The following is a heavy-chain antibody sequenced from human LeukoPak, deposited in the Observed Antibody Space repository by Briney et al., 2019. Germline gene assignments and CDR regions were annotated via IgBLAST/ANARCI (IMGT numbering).Heavy chain of an antibody. V-gene: IGHV3-23*01. CDR1: GFTFSSYA. CDR3: AKDPYYDFWSGYYSGPSSDY. J-gene: IGHJ4*02. Sequence: PGGSLRLSCAASGFTFSSYAMSWVRQAPGKGLEWVSAISGSGGSTYYADSVKGRFTISRDNSKNTLYLQMNSLRAEDTAVYYCAKDPYYDFWSGYYSGPSSDYWGQGTLVTVSS. D-gene: IGHD3-3*01. CDR2: ISGSGGST.